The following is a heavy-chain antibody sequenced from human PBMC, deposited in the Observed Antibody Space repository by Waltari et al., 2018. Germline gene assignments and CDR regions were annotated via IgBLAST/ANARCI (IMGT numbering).Heavy chain of an antibody. V-gene: IGHV3-72*01. CDR3: SRDHGQYGFDF. Sequence: DVQLVESGGGLVQPGGSLRLSCSDSGFTLSDYRMAWVRQTPEKGLQWVARSRNKDNGYSIEYAPSVRGRFTISRDDSENALYLQMNSLKTEDTAVYYCSRDHGQYGFDFWGQGTRVTVSS. CDR2: SRNKDNGYSI. D-gene: IGHD2-8*01. J-gene: IGHJ3*01. CDR1: GFTLSDYR.